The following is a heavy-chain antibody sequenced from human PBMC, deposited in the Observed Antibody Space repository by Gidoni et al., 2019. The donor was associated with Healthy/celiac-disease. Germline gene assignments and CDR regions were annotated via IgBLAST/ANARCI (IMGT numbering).Heavy chain of an antibody. CDR1: GFPFSSYG. J-gene: IGHJ4*02. Sequence: QVQLVESGGGVVQPGRSLRLSCSASGFPFSSYGMHWVRQGPGKGLEWVAVIWYDGSNKYYADSVKGRFTISRDNSKNTLYLQMNSLRAEDTAVYYCARDTWPRWRYFDYWGQGTLVTVSS. CDR2: IWYDGSNK. CDR3: ARDTWPRWRYFDY. V-gene: IGHV3-33*01. D-gene: IGHD2-15*01.